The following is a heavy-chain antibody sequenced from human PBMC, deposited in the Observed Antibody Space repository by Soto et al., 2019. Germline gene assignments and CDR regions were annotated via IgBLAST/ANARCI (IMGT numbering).Heavy chain of an antibody. D-gene: IGHD2-15*01. CDR1: GFTFDYYA. V-gene: IGHV3-9*01. Sequence: GGSLRLSCAASGFTFDYYAMHWVRQAPGKGLEWVSGISWNSGSIGYADSVKGRFTISRDNAKNSLYLQMNSLRAEDTALYYCAKDMGQVVYYYYGMDVWGQGTTVTVSS. J-gene: IGHJ6*02. CDR3: AKDMGQVVYYYYGMDV. CDR2: ISWNSGSI.